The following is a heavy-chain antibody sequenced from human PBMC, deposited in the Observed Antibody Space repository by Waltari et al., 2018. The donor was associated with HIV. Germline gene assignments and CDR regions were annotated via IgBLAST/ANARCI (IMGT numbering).Heavy chain of an antibody. CDR2: INHSGST. CDR3: ARAGPDFIPYYFDS. D-gene: IGHD3-16*02. CDR1: GASFSGFY. J-gene: IGHJ4*02. Sequence: QVRLQQWGAGLLKPSETLSLTCAVYGASFSGFYWSWVRQPPGKGLEWIGEINHSGSTNYNPSLKSRVTLSVDPSKNQFSRKVTSGTAADAAVYYCARAGPDFIPYYFDSWGQGTLVTVSS. V-gene: IGHV4-34*01.